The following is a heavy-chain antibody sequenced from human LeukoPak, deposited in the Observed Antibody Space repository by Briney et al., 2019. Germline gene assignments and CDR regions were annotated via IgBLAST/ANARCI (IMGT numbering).Heavy chain of an antibody. V-gene: IGHV4-59*01. D-gene: IGHD3-10*01. Sequence: SETLSLTCTVSGVSISSYFWSWIRQPPGKGLEWIGYIHYTGSTNYNPSRKSRVTISLDTSKNQFSLKMSSVTAADTAVYYCARVEEGYGSGRRENYYYYYMDVWGKGNTVTISS. J-gene: IGHJ6*03. CDR2: IHYTGST. CDR1: GVSISSYF. CDR3: ARVEEGYGSGRRENYYYYYMDV.